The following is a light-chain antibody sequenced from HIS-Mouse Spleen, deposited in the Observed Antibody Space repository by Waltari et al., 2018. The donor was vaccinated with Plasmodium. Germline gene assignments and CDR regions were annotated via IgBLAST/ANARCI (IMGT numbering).Light chain of an antibody. J-gene: IGKJ3*01. Sequence: DIQMTQSPSSLSASVGDRVTITCQASQDISNFLNWYQQKPGKAPKLLIYDASNLETGDPSRFSGSGSGTDFTFTSSSLQPEDIATYYCQQDDNLPPLFTFGPGTKVDIK. CDR3: QQDDNLPPLFT. CDR1: QDISNF. CDR2: DAS. V-gene: IGKV1-33*01.